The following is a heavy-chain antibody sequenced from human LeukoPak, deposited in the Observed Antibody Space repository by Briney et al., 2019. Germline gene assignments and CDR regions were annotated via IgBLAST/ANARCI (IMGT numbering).Heavy chain of an antibody. D-gene: IGHD3-10*01. V-gene: IGHV3-30*03. J-gene: IGHJ4*02. CDR1: GFTFSSYG. CDR2: ISYDGSNK. CDR3: AREVSGGFDF. Sequence: GGSLRLSCAASGFTFSSYGMHWVRQAPGKGLEWVAVISYDGSNKYYADSVKGRFTISRDNSKNTLYLQMNSLRAEDTALYYCAREVSGGFDFWGQGTLVTVSS.